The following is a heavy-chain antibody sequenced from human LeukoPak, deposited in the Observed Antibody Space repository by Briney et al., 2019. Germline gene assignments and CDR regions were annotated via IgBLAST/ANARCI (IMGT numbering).Heavy chain of an antibody. CDR3: ARGHQPPYYGMDV. J-gene: IGHJ6*02. CDR1: GGTFSSYT. Sequence: SVKVSCKASGGTFSSYTISWVRQAPGQGLEWMGRIIPILGIANYAQKFQGRVTIAADKSTSTAYMELSSLRSEDTAVFYCARGHQPPYYGMDVWGQGTTVTVSS. V-gene: IGHV1-69*02. CDR2: IIPILGIA.